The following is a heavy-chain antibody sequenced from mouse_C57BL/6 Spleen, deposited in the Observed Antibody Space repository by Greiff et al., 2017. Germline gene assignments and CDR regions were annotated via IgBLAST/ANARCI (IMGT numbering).Heavy chain of an antibody. V-gene: IGHV7-3*01. CDR3: ASNYYGSSYGWFAY. D-gene: IGHD1-1*01. Sequence: EVQLVESGGGLVQPGGSLSLSCAASGFTFTDYYMSWVRQPPGKALAWLGFIRNKANCYTTEYSASVKGRFTISRYNSQSILYLQMNALSAEDSATYYGASNYYGSSYGWFAYWGQGTLVTVSA. CDR2: IRNKANCYTT. CDR1: GFTFTDYY. J-gene: IGHJ3*01.